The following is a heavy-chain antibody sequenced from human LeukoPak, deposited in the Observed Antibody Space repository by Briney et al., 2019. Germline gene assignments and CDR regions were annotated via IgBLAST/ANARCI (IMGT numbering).Heavy chain of an antibody. CDR3: AKLLWFGDSSWFDP. J-gene: IGHJ5*02. D-gene: IGHD3-10*01. CDR1: GFIFSNFG. CDR2: IRYDGSNK. Sequence: GGSLRLSCAASGFIFSNFGMHWVRQAPGKGLEWVSFIRYDGSNKYYGDSVKGRFTISRDNSKNTLYLQMNSLRAEDTAVYYCAKLLWFGDSSWFDPWGQGTLVTVSS. V-gene: IGHV3-30*02.